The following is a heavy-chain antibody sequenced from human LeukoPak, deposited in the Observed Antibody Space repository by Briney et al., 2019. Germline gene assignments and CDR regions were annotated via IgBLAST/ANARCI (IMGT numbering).Heavy chain of an antibody. J-gene: IGHJ3*02. V-gene: IGHV3-48*02. CDR2: IRSTSSTM. CDR1: GFTFSDYA. CDR3: GRSFDI. Sequence: PGGSLRLSCAASGFTFSDYAMNRVRQAPGKGLEWVSYIRSTSSTMYYADSVKGRFTISRDNGKNSLYLQMNSLRDEDTAVYYCGRSFDIWGQGTMVTVSS.